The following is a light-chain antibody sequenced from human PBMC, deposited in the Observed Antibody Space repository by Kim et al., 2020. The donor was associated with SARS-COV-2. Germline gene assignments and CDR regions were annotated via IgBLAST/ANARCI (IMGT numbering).Light chain of an antibody. Sequence: GRKGTSCCSGGGSKIGKNYVAWYQQRPGTAPKLRIYDNNKRPSGIPDRCAGSKSGTSATLGITGLQAGDEGDYYCGTWDSSLSAGVFGGGTQLTVL. V-gene: IGLV1-51*01. CDR3: GTWDSSLSAGV. J-gene: IGLJ3*02. CDR2: DNN. CDR1: GSKIGKNY.